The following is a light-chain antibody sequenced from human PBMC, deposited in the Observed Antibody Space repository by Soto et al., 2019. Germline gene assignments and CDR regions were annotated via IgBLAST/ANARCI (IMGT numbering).Light chain of an antibody. CDR1: QSISNK. CDR2: DAS. V-gene: IGKV1-5*01. J-gene: IGKJ4*01. CDR3: QQYNTYWLS. Sequence: DIQMTQSPSTLSASIGDRVIITCRASQSISNKLAWYQQKPGKAPRLMIYDASGLQNGVPSRFSGSGSGTEFILTISNLQPDDFATYYCQQYNTYWLSFGGGTRVEIK.